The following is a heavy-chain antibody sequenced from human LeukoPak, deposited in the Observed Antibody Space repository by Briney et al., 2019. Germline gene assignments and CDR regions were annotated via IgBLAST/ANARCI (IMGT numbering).Heavy chain of an antibody. D-gene: IGHD3-9*01. V-gene: IGHV3-23*01. CDR3: AKANYDILTGYYPHFDY. Sequence: GGSLRLSCAASGFTFSSSAMSWVRQSPGKGLEWVSSISGSGSSTYYADSVKGRFTISRDNSKNTLYLQMNSLRAEDTAVYYCAKANYDILTGYYPHFDYWGQGTLVTVSS. J-gene: IGHJ4*02. CDR2: ISGSGSST. CDR1: GFTFSSSA.